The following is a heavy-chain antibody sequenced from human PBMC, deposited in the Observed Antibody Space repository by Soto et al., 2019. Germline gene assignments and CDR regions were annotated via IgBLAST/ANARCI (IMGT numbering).Heavy chain of an antibody. CDR3: AKGLNRGGNTGSAFDI. J-gene: IGHJ3*02. CDR2: INWNSVTK. D-gene: IGHD2-15*01. Sequence: PGVCMRRSWAAAVFTFSHYAVHWFRQPPGKGLEWVASINWNSVTKRYWGTLKGRFTISRDNAQNSVLLEMNSMGPHDTALYYCAKGLNRGGNTGSAFDIWGHGTMVTV. V-gene: IGHV3-9*01. CDR1: VFTFSHYA.